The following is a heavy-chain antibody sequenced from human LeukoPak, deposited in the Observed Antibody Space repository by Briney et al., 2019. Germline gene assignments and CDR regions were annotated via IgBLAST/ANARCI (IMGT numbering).Heavy chain of an antibody. Sequence: SETLSLTCAVSGYSITSSSWWGWIRQPPGKGLEWIGYIYHSGTTYYSPSLQSRVTMSVDTSKNQFSLKLSSVTAVDTAVYYCARKENVYYYFDYWGQGTLVTVSS. CDR3: ARKENVYYYFDY. CDR2: IYHSGTT. J-gene: IGHJ4*02. D-gene: IGHD3-10*01. V-gene: IGHV4-28*01. CDR1: GYSITSSSW.